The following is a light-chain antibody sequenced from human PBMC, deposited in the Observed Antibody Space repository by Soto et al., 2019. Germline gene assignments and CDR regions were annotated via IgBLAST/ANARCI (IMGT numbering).Light chain of an antibody. CDR3: QQYGSSPLIT. CDR1: QSVSSSY. Sequence: EIVLTQFPGTLSLSPGERATLSCRASQSVSSSYLAWYQQKPGQAPRLLIYGASSRATGIPDRFSGSGSGTDFTLTISRLEPEDFAVYYCQQYGSSPLITFGPGTKVDIK. V-gene: IGKV3-20*01. CDR2: GAS. J-gene: IGKJ3*01.